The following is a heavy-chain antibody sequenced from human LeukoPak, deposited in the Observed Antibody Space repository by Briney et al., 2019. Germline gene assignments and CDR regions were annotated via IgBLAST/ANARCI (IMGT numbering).Heavy chain of an antibody. CDR3: ARDPMTGARNPYSYYAMDV. CDR1: GFTFDDYA. Sequence: GGSLRLSCAASGFTFDDYAMHWVRQAPGKGXXXXXXXXWXSGSIGYADAVKXXFTISRDNAKNSLYLQMNSLRDEDTAVYYCARDPMTGARNPYSYYAMDVWGQGTTVTVSS. V-gene: IGHV3-9*01. CDR2: XXWXSGSI. D-gene: IGHD3-9*01. J-gene: IGHJ6*02.